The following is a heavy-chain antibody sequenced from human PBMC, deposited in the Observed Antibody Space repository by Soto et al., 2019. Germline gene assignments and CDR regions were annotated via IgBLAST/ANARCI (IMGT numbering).Heavy chain of an antibody. CDR3: ARGGRVQFSNWFDP. J-gene: IGHJ5*02. V-gene: IGHV4-31*03. Sequence: QVQVQESGPGLVKPSQTLSLTCTVSGGSISSGGYYWSWIRQHPGKGLEWIGYIYHSGSTYYNPSLKSRVTISVDTSKNQFSLKLSSVTAADTAVYYCARGGRVQFSNWFDPWGQGTLVTVSS. CDR2: IYHSGST. D-gene: IGHD3-3*01. CDR1: GGSISSGGYY.